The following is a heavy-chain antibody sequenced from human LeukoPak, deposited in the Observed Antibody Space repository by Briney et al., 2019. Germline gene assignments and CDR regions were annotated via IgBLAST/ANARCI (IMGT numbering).Heavy chain of an antibody. CDR3: AREAYASGSFRTDYYYMDV. Sequence: ASVKVSCKASGYTFTGYYMHWVRQAPGQGLEWMGWISPTSGGTNYAQKFQGRVTMTRDTSISTAYMELSRLRSDDTAVYYCAREAYASGSFRTDYYYMDVWGKGTTVTVSS. J-gene: IGHJ6*03. V-gene: IGHV1-2*02. CDR2: ISPTSGGT. CDR1: GYTFTGYY. D-gene: IGHD3-10*01.